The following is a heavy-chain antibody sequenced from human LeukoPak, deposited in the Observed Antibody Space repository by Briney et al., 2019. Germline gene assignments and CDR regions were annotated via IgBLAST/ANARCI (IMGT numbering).Heavy chain of an antibody. Sequence: PGGSLRLSCAASGFTFSSYGMHWVRQAPGRGVEWVAVISYDGSNKYYADSVKGRFTISRDNSKNTLYLQMNSLRAEDTAVYYCVKADLSAIFGVVTPSLDYYCGMDVWGQGTTVTVSS. CDR3: VKADLSAIFGVVTPSLDYYCGMDV. V-gene: IGHV3-30*18. J-gene: IGHJ6*02. D-gene: IGHD3-3*01. CDR1: GFTFSSYG. CDR2: ISYDGSNK.